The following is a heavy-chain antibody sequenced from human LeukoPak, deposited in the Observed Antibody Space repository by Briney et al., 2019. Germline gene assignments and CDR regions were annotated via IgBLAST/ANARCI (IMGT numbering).Heavy chain of an antibody. CDR1: GFTFSNYA. J-gene: IGHJ4*02. V-gene: IGHV3-30*18. CDR2: ISYEGSNK. D-gene: IGHD3-9*01. CDR3: AKNKILTVYYPPYYFDY. Sequence: GGSLRLSCAASGFTFSNYAMHWVRQAPGKGLEWVAVISYEGSNKYYADSVKGRFTISRDNSKNTLYLQMNSLRAEDTAVYYCAKNKILTVYYPPYYFDYWGKGPLVTASS.